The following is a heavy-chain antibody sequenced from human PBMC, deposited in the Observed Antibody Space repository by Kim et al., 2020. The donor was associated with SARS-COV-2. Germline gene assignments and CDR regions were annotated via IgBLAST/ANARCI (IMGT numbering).Heavy chain of an antibody. J-gene: IGHJ6*02. Sequence: SVKVSCKASGGTFSSYAISWVRQAPGQGLEWMGRIIPILGIANYAQKFQGRVTITADKSTSTAYMELSSLRSEDTAVYYCARDGARGVIIGDYYGMDVWGQGTTVTVSS. CDR3: ARDGARGVIIGDYYGMDV. CDR2: IIPILGIA. D-gene: IGHD3-10*01. V-gene: IGHV1-69*04. CDR1: GGTFSSYA.